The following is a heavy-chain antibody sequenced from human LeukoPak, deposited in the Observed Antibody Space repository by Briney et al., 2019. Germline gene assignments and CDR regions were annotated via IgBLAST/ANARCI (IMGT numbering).Heavy chain of an antibody. D-gene: IGHD4-23*01. V-gene: IGHV3-23*01. CDR3: AKDKVVTPSAWFDP. CDR2: ISGSGGST. CDR1: GFTFSSYA. Sequence: GGSLRLSCAASGFTFSSYAMSWVRQAPGKGLEWVSAISGSGGSTYYADSVKGRFTISRDNSKNSLYLQMNSLRAEDTAVYYCAKDKVVTPSAWFDPWGAGALVSVSS. J-gene: IGHJ5*02.